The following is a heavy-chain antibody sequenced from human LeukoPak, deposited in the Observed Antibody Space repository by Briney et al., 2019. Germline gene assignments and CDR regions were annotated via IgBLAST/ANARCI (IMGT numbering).Heavy chain of an antibody. D-gene: IGHD6-13*01. CDR1: GGSISSYY. CDR3: ARARYSSSWYAYRFDP. Sequence: SETLSLTCTVSGGSISSYYWSWIRQPPGKGLEWIGYIYYSGSTNYNPSLKSRVAISVDTSKNQFSLKLSSVTAADTAVYYCARARYSSSWYAYRFDPWGQGTLVTVSS. CDR2: IYYSGST. J-gene: IGHJ5*02. V-gene: IGHV4-59*12.